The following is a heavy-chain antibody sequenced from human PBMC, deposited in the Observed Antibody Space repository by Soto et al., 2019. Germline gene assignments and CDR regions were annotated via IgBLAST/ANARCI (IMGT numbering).Heavy chain of an antibody. CDR2: INPSGGST. D-gene: IGHD6-6*01. CDR3: ARNRKKYSSSPRWGMDV. J-gene: IGHJ6*02. CDR1: GYTFTSSY. V-gene: IGHV1-46*01. Sequence: ASVKVSCKASGYTFTSSYMHWLRQAPGQGLEWMGIINPSGGSTSYAQKFQGRVTMTRDTSTSTVSMELSSLRSEDTAVYYCARNRKKYSSSPRWGMDVWGQGTTATVSS.